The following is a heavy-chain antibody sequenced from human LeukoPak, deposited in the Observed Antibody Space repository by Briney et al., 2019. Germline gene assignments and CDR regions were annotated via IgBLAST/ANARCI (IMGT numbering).Heavy chain of an antibody. Sequence: ASVKVSCKVSGYTFTGYYIHWVRQAPGQGLEWMGWINPNSGGRHNAQEFQGRVTMTRDTSISTAYMELSRLKSDDTAVYYCARVSTEESWYFDLWGRGTLVTVSS. CDR2: INPNSGGR. J-gene: IGHJ2*01. CDR3: ARVSTEESWYFDL. V-gene: IGHV1-2*02. CDR1: GYTFTGYY.